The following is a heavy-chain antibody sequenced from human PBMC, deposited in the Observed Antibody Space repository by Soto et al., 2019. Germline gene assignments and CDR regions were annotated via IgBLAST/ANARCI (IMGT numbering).Heavy chain of an antibody. CDR1: GGTFSSYS. CDR3: ARGGTLKPFDP. D-gene: IGHD3-16*01. Sequence: QVQLVQSGPEVKEPGSSVKVSCKTSGGTFSSYSLNWVRQAPGQGLEWMGVITPLYGTKNYAQRFRGRVTFAADESTSTVCMELTRATSDDTAVYFCARGGTLKPFDPWGQGTLVTVSS. V-gene: IGHV1-69*12. CDR2: ITPLYGTK. J-gene: IGHJ5*02.